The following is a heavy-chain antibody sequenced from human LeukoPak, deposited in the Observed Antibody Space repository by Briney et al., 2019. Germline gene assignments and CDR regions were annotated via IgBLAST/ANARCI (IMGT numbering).Heavy chain of an antibody. CDR2: IRYDGSNK. J-gene: IGHJ6*03. CDR1: EFTFSSYG. CDR3: AKAQLWSSKADYYYYYYMDV. V-gene: IGHV3-30*02. D-gene: IGHD5-18*01. Sequence: GGSLRLSCAASEFTFSSYGMHWVRQAPGKGLEGVAFIRYDGSNKYYADSVKGRFTIYRDNSKNTLYLQMNSLRAEDTAVYYCAKAQLWSSKADYYYYYYMDVWGKGTTVTVSS.